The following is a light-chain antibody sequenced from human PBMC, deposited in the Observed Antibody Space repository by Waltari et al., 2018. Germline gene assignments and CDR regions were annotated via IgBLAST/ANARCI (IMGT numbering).Light chain of an antibody. CDR1: QSISSS. V-gene: IGKV1-39*01. CDR3: QQSYTTAFT. CDR2: VAS. J-gene: IGKJ2*01. Sequence: IQLTQSPSSLSASVGDRVTITCRASQSISSSLNWYQQIPGKAPKLLIYVASTLRSWVPSRFSGSGSGTDFSLTISSLQPEDFATYYCQQSYTTAFTFGQGTKLEIK.